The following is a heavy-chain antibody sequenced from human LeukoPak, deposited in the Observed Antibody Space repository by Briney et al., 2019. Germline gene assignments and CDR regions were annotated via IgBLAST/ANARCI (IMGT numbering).Heavy chain of an antibody. Sequence: ASVKVSCKASGYTFTSYGISWVRQAPGQGLEWMGWISAYNGNTNYAQKLQGRVTMTTDTSTSTAYMELRSLRSDDTAVYYCARVKGYSSSGYPATGDFDYWGQGTLVTVSS. CDR1: GYTFTSYG. J-gene: IGHJ4*02. V-gene: IGHV1-18*01. CDR3: ARVKGYSSSGYPATGDFDY. D-gene: IGHD6-13*01. CDR2: ISAYNGNT.